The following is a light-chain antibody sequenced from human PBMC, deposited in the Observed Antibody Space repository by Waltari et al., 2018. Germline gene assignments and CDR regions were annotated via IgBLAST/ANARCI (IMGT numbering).Light chain of an antibody. CDR3: LQYKSDPYS. CDR1: QDINAY. CDR2: GAS. J-gene: IGKJ2*03. V-gene: IGKV1-17*01. Sequence: DIQMTQSPSSLSASAGDRVTITCRASQDINAYLNWYQQKPGKPPKRLIYGASILESGVPPRFSGSGSGTDFTLTITSLQAEDFATYYCLQYKSDPYSFGQWTKVEIK.